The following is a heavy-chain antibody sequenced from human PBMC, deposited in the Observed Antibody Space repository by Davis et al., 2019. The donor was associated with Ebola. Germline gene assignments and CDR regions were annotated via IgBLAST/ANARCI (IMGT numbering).Heavy chain of an antibody. CDR1: GGTFSSYA. D-gene: IGHD2-2*01. V-gene: IGHV1-69*13. Sequence: SVKVSCKASGGTFSSYAISWVRQAPGQGLEWMGGIIPIFGTANYAQKFQGRVTITADESTSTAYMELSSLRSEDTAVYYCARTIVVPAARGWYYYYYMDVWGKGTTVTVSS. CDR3: ARTIVVPAARGWYYYYYMDV. CDR2: IIPIFGTA. J-gene: IGHJ6*03.